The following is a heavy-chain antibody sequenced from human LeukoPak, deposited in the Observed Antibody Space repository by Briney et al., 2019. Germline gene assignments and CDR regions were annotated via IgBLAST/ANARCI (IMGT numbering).Heavy chain of an antibody. J-gene: IGHJ4*02. CDR2: IYYSGST. CDR1: GGSINSNNYF. Sequence: SETLSLTCTVSGGSINSNNYFWGRIRQPPGKGLEWIGSIYYSGSTYYNPSLKSRVTISVDTSKNQFSLRLSSVTAADTAMYYCQSRFLEWLLDYWGQGTLVSVSS. CDR3: QSRFLEWLLDY. D-gene: IGHD3-3*01. V-gene: IGHV4-39*01.